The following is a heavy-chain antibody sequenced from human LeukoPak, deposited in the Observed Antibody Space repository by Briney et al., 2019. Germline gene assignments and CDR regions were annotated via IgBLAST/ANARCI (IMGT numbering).Heavy chain of an antibody. CDR1: GYTFTSHY. D-gene: IGHD6-13*01. Sequence: ASVKVSCKASGYTFTSHYMHWVRQAPGQGLEWMGIINPSGGSTSYAQKFQGRVTMTRDTSTSTVYMELSSLRSEDTAVYYCARGVSGSWYDYYYYGMDVWGQGTTVTVSS. V-gene: IGHV1-46*01. CDR2: INPSGGST. CDR3: ARGVSGSWYDYYYYGMDV. J-gene: IGHJ6*02.